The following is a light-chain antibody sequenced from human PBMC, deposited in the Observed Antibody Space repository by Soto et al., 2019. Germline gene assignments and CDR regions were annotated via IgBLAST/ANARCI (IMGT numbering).Light chain of an antibody. CDR1: QSVSSN. CDR3: QQYNNWPPKT. V-gene: IGKV3D-15*01. J-gene: IGKJ1*01. CDR2: GAS. Sequence: EIVLTQSPGTLSLSPGERATLSCRASQSVSSNNLAWYQQRPGQAPRVVIYGASTRATGIPERFSGSGSGTEFTLTISSLQSEDFAVYYCQQYNNWPPKTFGQGAKV.